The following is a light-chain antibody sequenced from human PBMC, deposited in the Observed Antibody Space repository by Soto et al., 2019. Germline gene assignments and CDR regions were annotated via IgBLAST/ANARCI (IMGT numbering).Light chain of an antibody. CDR1: QTVRNNY. Sequence: EFVLTQSPGTLSLSPGERATLSCRASQTVRNNYLAWYQQKPGQAPRLLIYDASSRATGIPDRFSGGGSGTDFTLTISRLEPEDFAVYYCQQRYSWLRAFGPGTKVDIK. J-gene: IGKJ1*01. V-gene: IGKV3D-20*02. CDR3: QQRYSWLRA. CDR2: DAS.